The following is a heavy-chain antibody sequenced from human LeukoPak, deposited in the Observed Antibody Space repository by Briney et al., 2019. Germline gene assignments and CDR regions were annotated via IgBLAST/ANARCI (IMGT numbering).Heavy chain of an antibody. J-gene: IGHJ4*02. CDR1: GFIFRNYG. D-gene: IGHD2/OR15-2a*01. Sequence: GGSLRLSCAASGFIFRNYGMNWVRQAPGKGLEWVSGISPGGDKPYYADSVRGRFTISRDNSKNTMYLQMNSLRAEDTAVYYCAQDRAWIEFYFWGKGTLVTVSS. V-gene: IGHV3-23*01. CDR2: ISPGGDKP. CDR3: AQDRAWIEFYF.